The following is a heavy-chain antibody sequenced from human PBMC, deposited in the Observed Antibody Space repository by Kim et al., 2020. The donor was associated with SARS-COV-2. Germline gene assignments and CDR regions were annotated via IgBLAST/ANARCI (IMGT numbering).Heavy chain of an antibody. CDR3: AKDRAVNWKAVFVAFDI. V-gene: IGHV3-23*01. D-gene: IGHD1-20*01. CDR2: ISANGDTT. Sequence: GGSLRLSCAASRFTFNNYAMTWVRQAPGKGLQWVSTISANGDTTYYADSVQGRFTISRDNSKNTLYLQMNNLRAEDTAVYHCAKDRAVNWKAVFVAFDIWGQGTMVTVSS. J-gene: IGHJ3*02. CDR1: RFTFNNYA.